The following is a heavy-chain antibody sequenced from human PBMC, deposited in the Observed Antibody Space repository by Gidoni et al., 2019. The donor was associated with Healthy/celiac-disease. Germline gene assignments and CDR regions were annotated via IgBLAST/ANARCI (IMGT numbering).Heavy chain of an antibody. V-gene: IGHV1-46*01. J-gene: IGHJ4*02. CDR2: INPSGGST. D-gene: IGHD5-18*01. CDR3: ARGPGGLLSLDY. Sequence: QVQLVQSGAEVKKPGASVKVSGRASAYTFTSYNMHWVRQAPGQGLEWMGIINPSGGSTSYAQKFQGRVTMTRDTSTSTVYMELSSLRSEDTAVYYCARGPGGLLSLDYWGQGTLVTVSS. CDR1: AYTFTSYN.